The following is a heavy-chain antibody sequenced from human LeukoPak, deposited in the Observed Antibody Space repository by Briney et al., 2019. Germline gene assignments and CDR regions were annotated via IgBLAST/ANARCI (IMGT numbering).Heavy chain of an antibody. V-gene: IGHV3-73*01. CDR2: IRSKANSYAT. CDR3: NCWAGSSGYSGQDAFDI. J-gene: IGHJ3*02. D-gene: IGHD3-22*01. CDR1: GFTFSSYA. Sequence: PGGSLRLSCAASGFTFSSYAMHWVRQASGKGLEWVGRIRSKANSYATAYAASVKGRFTISRDDSKNTAYLQMNSLKTEDTAVYYCNCWAGSSGYSGQDAFDIWGQGTMVTVSS.